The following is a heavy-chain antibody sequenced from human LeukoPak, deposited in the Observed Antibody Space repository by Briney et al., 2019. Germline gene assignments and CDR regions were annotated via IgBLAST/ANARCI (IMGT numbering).Heavy chain of an antibody. Sequence: GGSLRLSCAASGFTDSSSYMNWVRQAPGKGLEWVSVFGGGGTYYADSVKGRFIISRDNSKNTLHLQMNSLRAEDTAVYYCARISCSGGTCYYYFDYWDQGTLVTVSS. CDR1: GFTDSSSY. V-gene: IGHV3-66*01. CDR2: FGGGGT. J-gene: IGHJ4*02. CDR3: ARISCSGGTCYYYFDY. D-gene: IGHD2-15*01.